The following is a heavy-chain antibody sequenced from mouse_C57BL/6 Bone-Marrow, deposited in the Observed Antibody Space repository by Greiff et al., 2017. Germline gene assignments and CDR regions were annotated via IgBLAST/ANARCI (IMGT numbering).Heavy chain of an antibody. V-gene: IGHV6-3*01. CDR3: TEGPPGCAY. CDR2: IRLKSDNYAT. Sequence: EVKLMESGGGLVQPGGSMKLSCVASGFTFSNYWMNWVRQSPEKGLEWVAQIRLKSDNYATHYAESVKGRFTISRDDSKSSVYQQMNNLRAEDTGIYYCTEGPPGCAYWGQGTLVTVSA. CDR1: GFTFSNYW. J-gene: IGHJ3*01.